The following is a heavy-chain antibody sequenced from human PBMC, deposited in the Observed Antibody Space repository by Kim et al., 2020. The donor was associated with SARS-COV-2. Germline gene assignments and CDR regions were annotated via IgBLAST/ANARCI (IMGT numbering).Heavy chain of an antibody. Sequence: GGSLRLSCAASGFTFSNYGMHWVRQAPGKGLEWVAIIWSDGSDKYYADSVKGRFTISRDNSKNTLYLQMNSLRAEDTAVYYCVRDDYDSSGYGSWGQGTLVTVSS. V-gene: IGHV3-33*08. CDR1: GFTFSNYG. CDR2: IWSDGSDK. D-gene: IGHD3-22*01. J-gene: IGHJ4*02. CDR3: VRDDYDSSGYGS.